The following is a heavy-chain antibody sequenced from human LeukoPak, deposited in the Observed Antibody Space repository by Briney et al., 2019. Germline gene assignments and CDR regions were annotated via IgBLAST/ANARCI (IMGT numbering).Heavy chain of an antibody. CDR3: AGTDVVVPAAIWTGLYYYMDV. Sequence: EASVKVSCKASGYTFTGYYMHWVRQAPGQGLEWMGGIIPIFGTANYAQKFQGRVTITADESTSTAYMELSSLRSEDTAVYYCAGTDVVVPAAIWTGLYYYMDVWGKGTTVTVSS. CDR2: IIPIFGTA. V-gene: IGHV1-69*13. D-gene: IGHD2-2*01. J-gene: IGHJ6*03. CDR1: GYTFTGYY.